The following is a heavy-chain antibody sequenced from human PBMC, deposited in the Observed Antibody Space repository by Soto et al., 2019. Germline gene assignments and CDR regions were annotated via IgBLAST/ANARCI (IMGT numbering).Heavy chain of an antibody. V-gene: IGHV4-59*11. D-gene: IGHD2-15*01. CDR1: GGSIISHY. Sequence: QVQLQESGPGLVKPSETLSLTCSVSGGSIISHYWSWIRQPPGKGLEWIGYIHYSGSTDYNPSLKSRLTISVDTSKNQFSLQLSSVPAADTAVYYCARGGWSLDYWGQGTLVTVSS. CDR2: IHYSGST. CDR3: ARGGWSLDY. J-gene: IGHJ4*02.